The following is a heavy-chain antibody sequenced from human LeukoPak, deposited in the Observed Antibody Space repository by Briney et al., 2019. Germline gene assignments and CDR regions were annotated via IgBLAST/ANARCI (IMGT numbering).Heavy chain of an antibody. Sequence: SETLSLTCAVYGGSFRGYFWSCSRQPLGKGVQYIGDINHNGSTNYNPYLKIRVTITVDKTKHQLSMKLSSATDADTAVYYCARGHSSGWYYYWGQGTLVTVSS. CDR2: INHNGST. CDR1: GGSFRGYF. CDR3: ARGHSSGWYYY. D-gene: IGHD6-19*01. J-gene: IGHJ4*02. V-gene: IGHV4-34*01.